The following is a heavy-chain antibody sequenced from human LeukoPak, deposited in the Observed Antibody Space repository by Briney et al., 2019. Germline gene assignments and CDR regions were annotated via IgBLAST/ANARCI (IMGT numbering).Heavy chain of an antibody. CDR2: INPSSGDT. CDR3: VKGDYYGSGTIIVL. V-gene: IGHV1-2*02. CDR1: GYTFNGYY. D-gene: IGHD3-10*01. Sequence: ASVKVSCKASGYTFNGYYMHWVRQAPGQGLEWMGWINPSSGDTNYAQKFQGRVTMTRDTSISTAYMELTSLRSDDTAVYYCVKGDYYGSGTIIVLWGQGNLVTVSS. J-gene: IGHJ4*02.